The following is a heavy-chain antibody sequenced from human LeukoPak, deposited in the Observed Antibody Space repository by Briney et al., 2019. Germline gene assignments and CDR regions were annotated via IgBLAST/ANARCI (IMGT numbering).Heavy chain of an antibody. CDR2: ISYDGSNK. Sequence: PGGSLRLSCAASGFTLSSYAMHWVRQAPGKGLEWEAVISYDGSNKYYADSVKGRFTISRDNSKNTLYLQMNSLRAEDTAVYYCARGAITMVRGVANWFDPWGEGTLVTVSS. J-gene: IGHJ5*02. D-gene: IGHD3-10*01. V-gene: IGHV3-30*04. CDR3: ARGAITMVRGVANWFDP. CDR1: GFTLSSYA.